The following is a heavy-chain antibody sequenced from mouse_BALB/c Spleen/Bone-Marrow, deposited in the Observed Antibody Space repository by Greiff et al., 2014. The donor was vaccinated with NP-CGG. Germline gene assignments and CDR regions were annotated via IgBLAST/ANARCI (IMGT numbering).Heavy chain of an antibody. CDR3: ARITTATGAMDY. Sequence: VQVVESGPGLVAPSQSLSITCTVSGFSLTSYGVHWVRQPPGKGLEWLGVIWAGGSTNYNSALMSKLSISKDNSKSQVFLKMNSLQTYETAIYYCARITTATGAMDYWGQGTSLTVSS. D-gene: IGHD1-2*01. CDR1: GFSLTSYG. J-gene: IGHJ4*01. V-gene: IGHV2-9*02. CDR2: IWAGGST.